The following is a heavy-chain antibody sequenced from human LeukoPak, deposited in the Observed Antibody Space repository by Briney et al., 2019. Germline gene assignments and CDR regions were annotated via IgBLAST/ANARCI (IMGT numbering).Heavy chain of an antibody. J-gene: IGHJ6*02. Sequence: SGPTLVNPTQTLTLTCTLSGFSLSTSGMCVSWIRQPPGKALEWLALIDWDDDKYYSTSLKTRLTISKDTSKNQVVLTMTNMGPVDTATYYCARIPPGFYYYGMDVWGQGTTVTVSS. CDR2: IDWDDDK. V-gene: IGHV2-70*01. CDR1: GFSLSTSGMC. CDR3: ARIPPGFYYYGMDV.